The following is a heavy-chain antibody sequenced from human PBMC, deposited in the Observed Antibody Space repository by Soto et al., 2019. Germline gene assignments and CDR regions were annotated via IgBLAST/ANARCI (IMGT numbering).Heavy chain of an antibody. D-gene: IGHD3-9*01. CDR2: ISSSSSYI. Sequence: GGSLRLSCAASGFTFSSYSMNWVRQAPGKGLEWVSSISSSSSYIYYADSVKGRFTISRDNAKNSLYLQMNSLRAEDTAVYYCARNPYGLTLNGLNYYYGMDVWGQGTTVTVSS. J-gene: IGHJ6*02. V-gene: IGHV3-21*01. CDR1: GFTFSSYS. CDR3: ARNPYGLTLNGLNYYYGMDV.